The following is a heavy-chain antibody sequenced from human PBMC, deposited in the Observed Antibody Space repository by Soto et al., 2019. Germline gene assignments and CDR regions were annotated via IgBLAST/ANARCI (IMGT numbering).Heavy chain of an antibody. CDR1: GGSFSGYY. CDR2: INGRGSI. D-gene: IGHD3-9*01. CDR3: ARECDDILTGPPWVWYFDL. J-gene: IGHJ2*01. Sequence: QVQLQQWGAGPLRPLETLSLTCGVSGGSFSGYYWACIRQSPGKGLEWIGEINGRGSINYIQSLKSRISSSIDTSKNHYSQNRRHVAAADAAVYYWARECDDILTGPPWVWYFDLWGRGTLVTVSS. V-gene: IGHV4-34*01.